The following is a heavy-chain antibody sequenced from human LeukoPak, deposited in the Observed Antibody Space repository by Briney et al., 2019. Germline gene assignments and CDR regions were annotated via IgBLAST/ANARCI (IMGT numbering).Heavy chain of an antibody. D-gene: IGHD1-1*01. J-gene: IGHJ3*02. CDR3: ARDFAVPSPFDI. Sequence: SVKVSCKASGGTFSSYALSWVRQAPGQGLEWMGGIIPIFGTANYAQKFQGRVTINADKSTSTAYLELSSLRSEDTAVYYCARDFAVPSPFDIWGQGTMVTVSS. CDR2: IIPIFGTA. CDR1: GGTFSSYA. V-gene: IGHV1-69*06.